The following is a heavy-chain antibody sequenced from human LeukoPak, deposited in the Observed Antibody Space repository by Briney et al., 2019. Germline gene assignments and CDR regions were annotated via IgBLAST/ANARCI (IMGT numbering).Heavy chain of an antibody. D-gene: IGHD1-26*01. V-gene: IGHV3-7*01. CDR3: AKVHYTASFPGSFPGRNYSDS. Sequence: GGSLRLSCAASGFTVSSNYMSWVRQAPGKGLEWVAAIKDDGSEKDYVDSVKGRFTISRDNANKSLYLRMNSLRDEDTAVYYCAKVHYTASFPGSFPGRNYSDSWGQGSLVTVSP. J-gene: IGHJ4*02. CDR1: GFTVSSNY. CDR2: IKDDGSEK.